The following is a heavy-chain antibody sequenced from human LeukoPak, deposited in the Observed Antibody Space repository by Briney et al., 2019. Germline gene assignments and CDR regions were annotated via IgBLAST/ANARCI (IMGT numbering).Heavy chain of an antibody. CDR1: GYTFTGYY. D-gene: IGHD2-21*01. J-gene: IGHJ4*02. CDR3: ATRPLWWQPLDIDY. Sequence: ASVKVSCKASGYTFTGYYMHWVRQAPGQGLEWMGWINPNSGGTNYAQKFQGRVTMTEDTSTDTAYMELSSLRSEDTAVYYCATRPLWWQPLDIDYWGQGTLVTVSS. V-gene: IGHV1-2*02. CDR2: INPNSGGT.